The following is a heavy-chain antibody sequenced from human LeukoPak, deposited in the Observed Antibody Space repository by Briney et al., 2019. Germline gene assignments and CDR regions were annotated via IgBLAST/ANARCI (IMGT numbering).Heavy chain of an antibody. J-gene: IGHJ4*02. CDR3: AKSERLSMIGGWAPTFDS. D-gene: IGHD3-22*01. CDR2: LYSDGST. V-gene: IGHV3-66*01. Sequence: PGGSLRLSCAASGFSVSSDYMTWVRQAPGKGLEWVSILYSDGSTYYADSVEGRFTISRDNSKNTLYFQMNSLRVEDTAVYYCAKSERLSMIGGWAPTFDSWGQGTLVTVSS. CDR1: GFSVSSDY.